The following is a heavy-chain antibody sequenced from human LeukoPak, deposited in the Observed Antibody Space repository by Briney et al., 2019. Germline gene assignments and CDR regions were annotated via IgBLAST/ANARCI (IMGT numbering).Heavy chain of an antibody. CDR2: IWYDGSNK. CDR3: ARDDAVAENFDY. Sequence: GGSLRLSCAASGFTFSSYGMHWVRQAPGKGLEWVAVIWYDGSNKYYADSVKGRFTISRDNPKNTLYLQMNSLRAEDTAVYYCARDDAVAENFDYWGQGTLVTVSS. D-gene: IGHD6-19*01. CDR1: GFTFSSYG. V-gene: IGHV3-33*01. J-gene: IGHJ4*02.